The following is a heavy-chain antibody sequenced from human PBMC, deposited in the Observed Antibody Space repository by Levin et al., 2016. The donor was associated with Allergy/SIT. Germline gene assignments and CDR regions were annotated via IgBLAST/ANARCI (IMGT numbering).Heavy chain of an antibody. V-gene: IGHV1-46*01. Sequence: ASVKVSCKASGYTFTSYYMHWVRQAPGQGLEWMGIINPSGGSTSYAQKFQGRVTMTRDTSTSTVYMELSSLRSEDTAVYYCARGNLGYCSGGSCYYFDYWGQGTLVTVSS. CDR2: INPSGGST. CDR1: GYTFTSYY. D-gene: IGHD2-15*01. J-gene: IGHJ4*02. CDR3: ARGNLGYCSGGSCYYFDY.